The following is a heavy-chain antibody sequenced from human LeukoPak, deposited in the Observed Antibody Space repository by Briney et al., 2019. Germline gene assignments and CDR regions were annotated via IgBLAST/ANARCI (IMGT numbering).Heavy chain of an antibody. D-gene: IGHD6-13*01. Sequence: GGSLRLSCAASGFTFSSYGMHWVRQAPGKGLEWVAFIRYDGSNKYYADSVKGRFTISRDNSKNTLYLQMNSLRAEDTAVYYCASQSSSWFQGLFDYWGQGTLVTVSS. CDR1: GFTFSSYG. CDR3: ASQSSSWFQGLFDY. CDR2: IRYDGSNK. J-gene: IGHJ4*02. V-gene: IGHV3-30*02.